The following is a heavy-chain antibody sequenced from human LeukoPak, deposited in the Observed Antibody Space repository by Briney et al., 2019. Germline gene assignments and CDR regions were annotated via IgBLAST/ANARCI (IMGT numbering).Heavy chain of an antibody. Sequence: GGSLRLSCAASGFTFSSYAMSWVRQAPGKGLEWVSAISGSGGSTYYADSVKGRFTVSRDNSNNRLYLQMSGLTAADTAVYYCAKDRSIGTYYTFDHWGQGTLVTVSS. D-gene: IGHD1-26*01. V-gene: IGHV3-23*01. CDR3: AKDRSIGTYYTFDH. CDR2: ISGSGGST. J-gene: IGHJ4*02. CDR1: GFTFSSYA.